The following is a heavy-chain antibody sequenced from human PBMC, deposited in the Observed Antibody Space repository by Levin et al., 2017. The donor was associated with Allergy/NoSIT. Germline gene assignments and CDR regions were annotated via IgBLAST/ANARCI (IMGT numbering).Heavy chain of an antibody. D-gene: IGHD3-10*01. CDR1: GFTFNNYD. J-gene: IGHJ6*03. CDR3: AKSVSGRSGSYYYYYMDV. Sequence: PSETLSLTCAASGFTFNNYDMSWVRQAPGKGLEWVSGISGSGSSTYYADSVKGRFTISRDNSKNTLYLQMHSLRAEDTAVYYCAKSVSGRSGSYYYYYMDVWGKGTTVTVSS. CDR2: ISGSGSST. V-gene: IGHV3-23*01.